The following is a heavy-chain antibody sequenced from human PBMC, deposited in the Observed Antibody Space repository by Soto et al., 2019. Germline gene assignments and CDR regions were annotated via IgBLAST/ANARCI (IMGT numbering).Heavy chain of an antibody. CDR2: INAGNGNT. J-gene: IGHJ4*02. CDR1: GYTFTSYA. V-gene: IGHV1-3*01. CDR3: ARPAGGSGSYEDH. Sequence: QVQLVQSGAEVKKPGASVKVSCKASGYTFTSYAMHWVRQAPGQRLEWMGWINAGNGNTKYSQKFQGRVTITRDTSASTAYIEPSSRRSEDTAVYYCARPAGGSGSYEDHWGQGALLTVSS. D-gene: IGHD3-10*01.